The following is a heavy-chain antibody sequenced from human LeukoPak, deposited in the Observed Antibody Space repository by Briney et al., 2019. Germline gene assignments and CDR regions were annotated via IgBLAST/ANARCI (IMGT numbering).Heavy chain of an antibody. CDR1: GGSISSYY. J-gene: IGHJ6*03. D-gene: IGHD2-21*02. Sequence: KPSETLSLTCTVSGGSISSYYWSWIRQPAGKGLEWIGRIYTSESTNYNPSLKSRVTMSVDTSKNQFSLKLSSVTAADTAVYYCARLQYCGGDCYSNYYYYMDVWGKGTTVTVSS. V-gene: IGHV4-4*07. CDR3: ARLQYCGGDCYSNYYYYMDV. CDR2: IYTSEST.